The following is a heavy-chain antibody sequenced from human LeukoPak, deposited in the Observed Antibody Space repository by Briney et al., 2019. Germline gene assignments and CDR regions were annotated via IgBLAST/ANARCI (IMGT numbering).Heavy chain of an antibody. J-gene: IGHJ4*02. CDR3: ASPGIVAAGTDRGFDY. D-gene: IGHD6-13*01. V-gene: IGHV4-39*01. CDR2: LYYSGSS. CDR1: GGSISSSDYY. Sequence: TETLSLTCIVSGGSISSSDYYWGWIRQPPGKGLEWIPTLYYSGSSYYNPSLRSRVTISVDTFKNQFSLRLTSVTAADTAVYYCASPGIVAAGTDRGFDYWGQGTLVTVSS.